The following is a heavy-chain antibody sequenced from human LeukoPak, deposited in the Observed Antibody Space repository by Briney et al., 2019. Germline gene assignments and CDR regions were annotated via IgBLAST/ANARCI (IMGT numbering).Heavy chain of an antibody. CDR2: ISSSSSYI. CDR1: GFTFSSYS. D-gene: IGHD1-26*01. CDR3: ARDVGATTRGAFDY. Sequence: GGSLRLSCAASGFTFSSYSMNWVRQAPGKGLEWVSSISSSSSYIYYADSVKGRFTISRDNAKNSLYLQMNSLRAEDTAVYYCARDVGATTRGAFDYWGQGTLVTVS. V-gene: IGHV3-21*01. J-gene: IGHJ4*02.